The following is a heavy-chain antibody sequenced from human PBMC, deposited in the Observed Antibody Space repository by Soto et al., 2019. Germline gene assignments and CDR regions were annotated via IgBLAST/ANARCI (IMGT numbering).Heavy chain of an antibody. J-gene: IGHJ5*02. V-gene: IGHV4-30-4*01. D-gene: IGHD6-13*01. Sequence: SETLSLTCTVSGGSISSGDYYWSWIRQPPGKGLEWIGYIYYSGSTYYNPSLKSRVTISVDTSKNQFSLKLGSVTAADTAVYYCARVTRYSSSRYSVPWVFDPWGQGTLVTVSS. CDR2: IYYSGST. CDR1: GGSISSGDYY. CDR3: ARVTRYSSSRYSVPWVFDP.